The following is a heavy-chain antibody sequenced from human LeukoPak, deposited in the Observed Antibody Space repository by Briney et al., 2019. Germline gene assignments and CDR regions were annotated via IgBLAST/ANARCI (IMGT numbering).Heavy chain of an antibody. D-gene: IGHD3-9*01. Sequence: GGSLRLSCAVSGFTFSSYWMHWVRQGPGKGLVWVSRINSDGSNTYYADSVKGRFTISRGNAENTLYLQMNSLRAEDTAVYYCTRDFDAASGYWGQGTLVTVSS. CDR2: INSDGSNT. V-gene: IGHV3-74*01. CDR3: TRDFDAASGY. CDR1: GFTFSSYW. J-gene: IGHJ4*02.